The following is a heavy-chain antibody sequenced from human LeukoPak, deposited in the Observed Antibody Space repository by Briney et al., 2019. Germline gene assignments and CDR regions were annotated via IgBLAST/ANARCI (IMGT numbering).Heavy chain of an antibody. CDR2: INHSGST. V-gene: IGHV4-34*01. CDR3: ARGLHDSWTGENY. CDR1: GGSFSGYY. D-gene: IGHD3-3*01. Sequence: SETLSLTCAVYGGSFSGYYWGWIRQPPGKGLEWIGEINHSGSTNYNPSLKSRVTISLDTSKSQFSLKVRYVTAADTAVYYCARGLHDSWTGENYWGQGTLVTVSS. J-gene: IGHJ4*02.